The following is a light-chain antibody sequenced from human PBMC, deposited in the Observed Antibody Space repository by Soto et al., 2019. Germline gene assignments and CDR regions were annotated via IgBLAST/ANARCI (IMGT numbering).Light chain of an antibody. J-gene: IGKJ5*01. CDR3: QQHYQWPIT. Sequence: EILFTQSPHLLSLSPGETASLSCRASQTVGASLAWYQQKPGQAPRLLLYRISTRATGIPARFSGSGSGTEFTLTINSLQSEDFAVYYCQQHYQWPITFGQGTRLEI. CDR1: QTVGAS. CDR2: RIS. V-gene: IGKV3D-15*01.